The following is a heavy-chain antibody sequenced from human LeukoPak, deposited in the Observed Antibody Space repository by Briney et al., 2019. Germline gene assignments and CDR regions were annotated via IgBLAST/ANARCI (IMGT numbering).Heavy chain of an antibody. CDR2: INHSGST. J-gene: IGHJ4*02. V-gene: IGHV4-34*01. CDR1: GGSFSGYY. CDR3: ARSYYGSGAPRFDY. Sequence: PSETLSLTCAVYGGSFSGYYWSWIRQPPGKGLEWIGEINHSGSTNYNPSLKSRVTISVDTSKNQFSLKLSFVTAADTAVYYCARSYYGSGAPRFDYWGQGTLVTVSS. D-gene: IGHD3-10*01.